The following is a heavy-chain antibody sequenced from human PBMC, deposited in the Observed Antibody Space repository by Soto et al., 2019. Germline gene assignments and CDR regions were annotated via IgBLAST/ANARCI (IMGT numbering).Heavy chain of an antibody. J-gene: IGHJ3*02. CDR3: AKDYYGSGSYSADAFDI. CDR1: GFTFSSYA. D-gene: IGHD3-10*01. V-gene: IGHV3-23*01. CDR2: ISGSGGST. Sequence: GGSLGLSCAASGFTFSSYAMNWVRQAPGKGLEWVSAISGSGGSTYYADSVKGRFTISRDNSKNTLYLQMNSLRAEDTAVYYCAKDYYGSGSYSADAFDIWGQGTMVTVSS.